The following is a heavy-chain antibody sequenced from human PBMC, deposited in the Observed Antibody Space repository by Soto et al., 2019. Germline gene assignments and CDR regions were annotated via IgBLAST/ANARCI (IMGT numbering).Heavy chain of an antibody. CDR1: GFTFSNAW. CDR3: TTERFLVPSLDY. CDR2: IKSKTDGGTT. V-gene: IGHV3-15*07. J-gene: IGHJ4*02. Sequence: GGSLRLSCAASGFTFSNAWMNWVRQAPGKELEWVGRIKSKTDGGTTDYDAPVKGRFTISRDDSKNTLYLQMNSLKTEDTAVYYCTTERFLVPSLDYWGQGTLVTVS. D-gene: IGHD2-2*01.